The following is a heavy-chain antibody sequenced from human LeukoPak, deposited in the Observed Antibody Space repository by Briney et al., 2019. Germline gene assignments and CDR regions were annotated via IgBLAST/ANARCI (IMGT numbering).Heavy chain of an antibody. CDR2: IGTAGDT. D-gene: IGHD2-21*02. CDR1: GFTFSSYD. CDR3: ARAQYCGGDCYPFDY. J-gene: IGHJ4*02. Sequence: GGSLRLSCAASGFTFSSYDMHWVRQATGKGLEWVSAIGTAGDTYYSGSVKGRFTISRENAKNSLYLQMNSLRAGDTAVYYCARAQYCGGDCYPFDYWGQGTLVTVSS. V-gene: IGHV3-13*01.